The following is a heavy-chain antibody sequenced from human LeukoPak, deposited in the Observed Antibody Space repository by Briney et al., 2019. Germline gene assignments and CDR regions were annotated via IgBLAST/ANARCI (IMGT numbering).Heavy chain of an antibody. D-gene: IGHD3-10*01. CDR1: GYTFTSYG. CDR2: ISAYNGNT. CDR3: ARGTSITMVRGVIIKPYYFDY. V-gene: IGHV1-18*01. Sequence: ASVKVSCKASGYTFTSYGISWVRQAPGQGLEWMGWISAYNGNTNYAQRLQGRVTMTTDTSTSTAYMELRSLRSYDTAVYYCARGTSITMVRGVIIKPYYFDYWGQGTLVTVSS. J-gene: IGHJ4*02.